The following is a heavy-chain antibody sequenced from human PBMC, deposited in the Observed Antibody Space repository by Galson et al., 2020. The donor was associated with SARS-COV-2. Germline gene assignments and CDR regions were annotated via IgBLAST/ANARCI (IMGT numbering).Heavy chain of an antibody. J-gene: IGHJ5*02. Sequence: SETLSLTCTVSGGSISSYYWSWFRQPPGKGLEWIGYIYYSGNTNYNPSLKSRVTISVDTSKNQFSLELNSVTPADTDVYYCARAPVGRNWCDPWGQGTLVTVSS. CDR1: GGSISSYY. CDR2: IYYSGNT. CDR3: ARAPVGRNWCDP. V-gene: IGHV4-59*13. D-gene: IGHD1-26*01.